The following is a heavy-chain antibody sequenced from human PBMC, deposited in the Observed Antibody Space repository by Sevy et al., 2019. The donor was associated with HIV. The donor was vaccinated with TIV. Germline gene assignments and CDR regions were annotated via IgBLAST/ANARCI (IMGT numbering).Heavy chain of an antibody. J-gene: IGHJ6*02. Sequence: GGSLRLSCAASGFSFNDHAMHWVRQVPGKGLEWVSGVSWNSRNIGYADSVKGRFTISRDNANHFLYLEMNSLRPEDTAFYYCAKDINRGCDGINCYPYYYYFYGLDVLGQGTSVTVSS. CDR1: GFSFNDHA. CDR3: AKDINRGCDGINCYPYYYYFYGLDV. CDR2: VSWNSRNI. V-gene: IGHV3-9*01. D-gene: IGHD2-21*01.